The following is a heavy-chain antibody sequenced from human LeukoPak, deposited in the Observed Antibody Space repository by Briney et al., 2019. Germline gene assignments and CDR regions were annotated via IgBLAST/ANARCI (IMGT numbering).Heavy chain of an antibody. CDR2: IYYSGST. D-gene: IGHD6-13*01. CDR1: GGSISSYY. CDR3: ARIYSSSWFLNWFDP. Sequence: KPSETLSLTCTVSGGSISSYYWSWIRQPPGKGLEWIAYIYYSGSTNYNPSLKSRVTISVDTSKNQFSLKLNSVTAADTAVYYCARIYSSSWFLNWFDPWGQGTLVTVSS. V-gene: IGHV4-59*08. J-gene: IGHJ5*02.